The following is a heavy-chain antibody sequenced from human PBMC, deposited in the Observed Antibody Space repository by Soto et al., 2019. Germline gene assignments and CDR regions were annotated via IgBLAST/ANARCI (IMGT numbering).Heavy chain of an antibody. CDR1: GGSISSSSYY. CDR2: IYYSGST. Sequence: SETLSLTCTVSGGSISSSSYYWGWIRQPPGKGLEWIGSIYYSGSTYYNPSLKSRVTISVDTSKNQFSLKLSSVTAADTAVYYCARGYSGIDYWGQGTLVTVSS. J-gene: IGHJ4*02. D-gene: IGHD5-12*01. V-gene: IGHV4-39*01. CDR3: ARGYSGIDY.